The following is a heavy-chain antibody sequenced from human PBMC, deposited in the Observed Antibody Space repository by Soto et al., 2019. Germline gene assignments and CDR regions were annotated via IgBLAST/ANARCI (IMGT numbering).Heavy chain of an antibody. CDR3: ASRAGVTQINNYFDP. V-gene: IGHV4-39*01. CDR1: GASISSSSYY. D-gene: IGHD5-18*01. CDR2: IFHGGTT. J-gene: IGHJ5*02. Sequence: ETLSLTCTVSGASISSSSYYWAWIREPAGKGLEWIGTIFHGGTTYYNPSLKSRCAISVDTSKNQFSLNLRSVTAADTAMYYCASRAGVTQINNYFDPWGPGTLVTVSS.